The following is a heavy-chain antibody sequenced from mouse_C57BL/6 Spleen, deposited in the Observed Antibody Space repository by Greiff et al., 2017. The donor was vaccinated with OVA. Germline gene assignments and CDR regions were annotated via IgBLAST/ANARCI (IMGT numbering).Heavy chain of an antibody. CDR3: ARGGIDGEGWFAY. J-gene: IGHJ3*01. D-gene: IGHD1-1*01. CDR2: ISYDGST. CDR1: GYSITSGYY. Sequence: EVKLQESGPGLVKPSQSLSLTCSVTGYSITSGYYWNWIRQFPGNKLEWMGYISYDGSTNYNPSLKNRISFTRDTSKNQFFLKLNSVTTEDTATCDSARGGIDGEGWFAYWGKGTLVTVSA. V-gene: IGHV3-6*01.